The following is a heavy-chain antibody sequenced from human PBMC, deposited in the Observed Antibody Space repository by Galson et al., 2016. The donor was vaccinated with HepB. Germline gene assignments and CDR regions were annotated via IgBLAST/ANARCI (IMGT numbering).Heavy chain of an antibody. Sequence: SLRLSCAASGFTFSSNWMHWVRQAPGKGLVWVSRINTDGSTTNYADSVKGRFTISRDNAKNTLFLQMNSLRDEDTAVYYCARDGRRGYDMDVWGQGTTVTVSS. CDR1: GFTFSSNW. V-gene: IGHV3-74*01. J-gene: IGHJ6*02. CDR2: INTDGSTT. CDR3: ARDGRRGYDMDV.